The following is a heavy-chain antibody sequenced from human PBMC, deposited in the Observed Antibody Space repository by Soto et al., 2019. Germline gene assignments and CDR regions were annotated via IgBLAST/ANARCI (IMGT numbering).Heavy chain of an antibody. V-gene: IGHV1-2*02. CDR1: GDTLTSSY. CDR2: INPNNGDT. Sequence: ASVKVSCKASGDTLTSSYLHWVRQAPGQGLEWLGWINPNNGDTNYAQKFRGRVTMTRDTSNNTVYMELTRLTSDDTAVYFCARMVVTTTYFESWGQGTPVTVSS. J-gene: IGHJ4*02. D-gene: IGHD3-22*01. CDR3: ARMVVTTTYFES.